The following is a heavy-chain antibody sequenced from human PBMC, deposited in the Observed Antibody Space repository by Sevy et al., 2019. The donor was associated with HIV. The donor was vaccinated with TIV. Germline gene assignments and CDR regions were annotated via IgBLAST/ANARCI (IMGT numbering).Heavy chain of an antibody. CDR2: INAGNGNT. V-gene: IGHV1-3*01. CDR1: GYTFTSYA. D-gene: IGHD6-13*01. CDR3: ARGKQQLVQFDY. Sequence: ASVKVSCKASGYTFTSYAMHWVRQAPGQRLEWMGWINAGNGNTKYSQKFQGRVTITRDTSASTAYMELGSLRSEDTAVYYCARGKQQLVQFDYWGQGTLVTVSS. J-gene: IGHJ4*02.